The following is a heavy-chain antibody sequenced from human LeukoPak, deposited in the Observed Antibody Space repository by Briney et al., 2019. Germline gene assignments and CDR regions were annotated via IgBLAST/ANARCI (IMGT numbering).Heavy chain of an antibody. D-gene: IGHD3-22*01. CDR3: ARGYYDSTGDY. V-gene: IGHV1-46*01. Sequence: ASVKVSCKTSGYTFTTYYMHWVRQAPGQGLEWMGIINPSGGSTNYAQKFRGRVTMTRDTSTSTFYMELSGLRSEDTAVYYCARGYYDSTGDYWGQGTLVTVSS. J-gene: IGHJ4*02. CDR2: INPSGGST. CDR1: GYTFTTYY.